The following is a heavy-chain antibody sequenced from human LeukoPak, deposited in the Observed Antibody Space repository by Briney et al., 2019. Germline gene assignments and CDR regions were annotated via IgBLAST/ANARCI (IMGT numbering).Heavy chain of an antibody. D-gene: IGHD3-22*01. J-gene: IGHJ3*02. Sequence: SETLSLTCAVSGGSISSGGYSWRWIRQPPGKGLEWIGYIYHSGSTYYNPSLKSRVTISVDRSKNQFSLKLSSETAADTAVYYCARDLDSSGYYPGAFDIWGQGTMVTVSS. CDR3: ARDLDSSGYYPGAFDI. V-gene: IGHV4-30-2*01. CDR1: GGSISSGGYS. CDR2: IYHSGST.